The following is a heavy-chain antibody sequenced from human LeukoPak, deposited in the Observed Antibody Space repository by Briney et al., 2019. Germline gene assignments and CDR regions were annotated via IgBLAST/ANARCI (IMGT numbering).Heavy chain of an antibody. V-gene: IGHV4-34*01. Sequence: PSETLSLTCAVYGGSFSGYDWSWIRQPPGKGLVWIGEINHSGSTNYNPSLKSRVTISVDTSKNQFSLKLSSVTAADTAVYYCATGRQLLLYSNWVDPWGQGTLVTVSS. CDR2: INHSGST. D-gene: IGHD2-2*02. CDR3: ATGRQLLLYSNWVDP. CDR1: GGSFSGYD. J-gene: IGHJ5*02.